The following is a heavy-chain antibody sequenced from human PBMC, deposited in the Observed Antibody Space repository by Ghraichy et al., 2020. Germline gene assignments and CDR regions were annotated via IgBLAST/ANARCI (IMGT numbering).Heavy chain of an antibody. D-gene: IGHD3-3*01. CDR2: ISAYNGNT. J-gene: IGHJ4*02. CDR1: GYTFTSYG. CDR3: VRDFSIADNFDY. V-gene: IGHV1-18*01. Sequence: ASVKVSCKASGYTFTSYGISWVRQAPGQGLEWMGWISAYNGNTNYAQKLQGRVTMTTDTSTSTAYMELRSLRSDDTAVYYCVRDFSIADNFDYWGQGTLVTVSS.